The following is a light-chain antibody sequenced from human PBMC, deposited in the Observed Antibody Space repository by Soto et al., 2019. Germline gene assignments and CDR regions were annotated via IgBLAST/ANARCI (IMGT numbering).Light chain of an antibody. Sequence: QSALSQPASVSGSPGQSITISCTGPSSDVGGFEYVSWYQHQPGKAPKLIIYDVTKRPSGVSNRFSDSKSGNTASLTISVIQAEDEGDYYCGSITRSSTSVFGTGTKGTVL. CDR3: GSITRSSTSV. CDR2: DVT. V-gene: IGLV2-14*01. CDR1: SSDVGGFEY. J-gene: IGLJ1*01.